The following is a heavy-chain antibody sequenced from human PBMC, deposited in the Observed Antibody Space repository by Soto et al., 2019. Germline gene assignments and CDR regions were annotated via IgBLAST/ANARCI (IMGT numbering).Heavy chain of an antibody. Sequence: QVQLVESGGGVVQPGRSLRLSCAASGFTFSSYGMHWVRQAPGKGLEWVAVIWYDGSNKYYADSVKGRFTISRDNSKNTLYLQMNSLSAEDTAVYYCARGGGNYYGSGSYYNSPDYWGQGTLVTVSS. CDR3: ARGGGNYYGSGSYYNSPDY. D-gene: IGHD3-10*01. CDR1: GFTFSSYG. V-gene: IGHV3-33*01. J-gene: IGHJ4*02. CDR2: IWYDGSNK.